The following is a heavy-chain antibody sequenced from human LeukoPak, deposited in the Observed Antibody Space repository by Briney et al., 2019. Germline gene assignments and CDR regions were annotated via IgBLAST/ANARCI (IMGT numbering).Heavy chain of an antibody. J-gene: IGHJ4*02. D-gene: IGHD3-22*01. CDR3: ATYYSDTSARD. CDR1: GYTFTGYY. Sequence: ASVKVSCKASGYTFTGYYMHWVRQAPGQGLEWMGWINPNSGGTNYAQKFQGRVTMTRDTSISTAYMELSGLTSDDTAVYFCATYYSDTSARDWGQGTLVTVPS. CDR2: INPNSGGT. V-gene: IGHV1-2*02.